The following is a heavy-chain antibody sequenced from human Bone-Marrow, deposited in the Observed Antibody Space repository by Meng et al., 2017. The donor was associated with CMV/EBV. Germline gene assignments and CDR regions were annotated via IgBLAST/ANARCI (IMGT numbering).Heavy chain of an antibody. CDR2: IYYSGST. CDR3: APAVNKPGAFDI. V-gene: IGHV4-39*01. J-gene: IGHJ3*02. Sequence: SETLSLTCTVSGGSISSSSYYWGWIRQPPGKGLEWIGSIYYSGSTYYNPSLKSRVTISVDTSKNQFSLKLSSVTAAVTAVYYCAPAVNKPGAFDIWGQGTMVTVSS. CDR1: GGSISSSSYY. D-gene: IGHD1-14*01.